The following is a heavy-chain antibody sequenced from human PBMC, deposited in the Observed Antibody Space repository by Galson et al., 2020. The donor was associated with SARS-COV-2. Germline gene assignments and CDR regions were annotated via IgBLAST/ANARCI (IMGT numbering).Heavy chain of an antibody. Sequence: ASETLSLTCAVSGGSISSDYWWSWVRQPPGKGLEWIGEIYRTGSTNYNPSLKSRVTISLDNSKNQLSLRLSSVIAADTALYYCARGVAWDLRLWGQGSLVTVSS. D-gene: IGHD1-26*01. CDR1: GGSISSDYW. CDR2: IYRTGST. CDR3: ARGVAWDLRL. V-gene: IGHV4-4*02. J-gene: IGHJ4*02.